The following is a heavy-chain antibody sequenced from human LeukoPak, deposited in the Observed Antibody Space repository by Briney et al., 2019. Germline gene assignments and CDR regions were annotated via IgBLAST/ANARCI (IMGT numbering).Heavy chain of an antibody. D-gene: IGHD3-22*01. V-gene: IGHV3-15*01. CDR2: IKSKTDGGTT. CDR1: GFTVSTNY. Sequence: PGESLRLSCAASGFTVSTNYMSWVRQAPGKGLEWVGRIKSKTDGGTTDYAAPVKGRFTISRDDSKNTLYLQMNSLKTEDTAVYYCTTDIYYYDSSGYLYWGQGTLVTVSS. J-gene: IGHJ4*02. CDR3: TTDIYYYDSSGYLY.